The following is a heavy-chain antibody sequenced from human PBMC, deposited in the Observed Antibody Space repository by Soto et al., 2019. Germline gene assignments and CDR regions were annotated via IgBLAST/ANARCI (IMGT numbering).Heavy chain of an antibody. Sequence: GGSLRLSCAASGFTFSSYGMHWVRQAPGKGLEWVAVISYDGSNKYYADSVKGRFTISRDNSKNTLYLQMNSLRAEDTAVYYCANDGTLGSFDYWGQGTLVTVSS. CDR1: GFTFSSYG. CDR2: ISYDGSNK. CDR3: ANDGTLGSFDY. V-gene: IGHV3-30*18. J-gene: IGHJ4*02. D-gene: IGHD7-27*01.